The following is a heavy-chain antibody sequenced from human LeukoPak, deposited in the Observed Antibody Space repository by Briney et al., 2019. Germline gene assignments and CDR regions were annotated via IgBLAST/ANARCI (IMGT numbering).Heavy chain of an antibody. CDR2: INPSGGST. CDR1: GYTFTSYY. J-gene: IGHJ4*02. CDR3: AREGYYYDSSGYFPYFDY. V-gene: IGHV1-46*01. D-gene: IGHD3-22*01. Sequence: ASVKVSCKXSGYTFTSYYMHWVRQAPGQGLEWMGIINPSGGSTSYSQKFQGRVTMTRDTSTSTVYMELSSLRSEDTAVYYCAREGYYYDSSGYFPYFDYWGQGTLVTVSS.